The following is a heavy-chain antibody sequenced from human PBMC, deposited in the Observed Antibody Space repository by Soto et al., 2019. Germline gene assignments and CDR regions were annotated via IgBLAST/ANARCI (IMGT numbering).Heavy chain of an antibody. CDR3: ARVIRGAYYNSPLDT. CDR2: INPYSGGA. V-gene: IGHV1-2*02. D-gene: IGHD3-10*01. CDR1: GYTFTGYF. Sequence: ASVKVSCKASGYTFTGYFMHWVRQAPGEGLEWMGWINPYSGGADYAQSFQGRVTMTRDTSISTVYMELSRLRFDDTAVYYCARVIRGAYYNSPLDTWGQGTVVTVSS. J-gene: IGHJ5*02.